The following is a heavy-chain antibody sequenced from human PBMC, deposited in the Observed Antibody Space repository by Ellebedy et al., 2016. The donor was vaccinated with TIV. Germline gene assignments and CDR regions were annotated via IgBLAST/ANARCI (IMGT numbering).Heavy chain of an antibody. J-gene: IGHJ4*02. CDR1: RVTFRSYW. CDR3: AGDLDV. CDR2: INNGGSST. Sequence: GESLKISCAASRVTFRSYWMHWVRQAPGEGLVWVARINNGGSSTNYADSVKGRFTISRDNAESILYLQMNSLRVEDTAMYYCAGDLDVWGQGILVTVSS. D-gene: IGHD3-3*01. V-gene: IGHV3-74*01.